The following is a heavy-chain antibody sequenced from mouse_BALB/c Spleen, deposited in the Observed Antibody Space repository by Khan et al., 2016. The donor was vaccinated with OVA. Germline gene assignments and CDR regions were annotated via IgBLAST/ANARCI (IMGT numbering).Heavy chain of an antibody. V-gene: IGHV3-2*02. CDR3: ARGNYYGYYFDY. CDR2: ISYSGVT. CDR1: GYSITSGYA. J-gene: IGHJ2*01. D-gene: IGHD1-1*01. Sequence: EVQLVESGPGLVKPSQSLSLTCTVTGYSITSGYAWNWIRQFPGNNLEWMGYISYSGVTSYTPSLHSRISIPRDTSKNQFFLQLNSVTTEDTATYYCARGNYYGYYFDYWGQGTTLTVSS.